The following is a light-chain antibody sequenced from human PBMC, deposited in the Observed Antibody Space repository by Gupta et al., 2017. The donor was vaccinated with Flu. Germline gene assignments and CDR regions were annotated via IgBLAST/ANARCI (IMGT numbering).Light chain of an antibody. Sequence: PGTLSVSPEEIVTLSCRSSQNVYNHLAWYQQKPGQTPRLLIYDASARATGIPARFSGGESGTQFTLTISGLQCEAFALYYCQQENDWPISFGGRTKVEIK. V-gene: IGKV3-15*01. CDR2: DAS. CDR3: QQENDWPIS. CDR1: QNVYNH. J-gene: IGKJ4*01.